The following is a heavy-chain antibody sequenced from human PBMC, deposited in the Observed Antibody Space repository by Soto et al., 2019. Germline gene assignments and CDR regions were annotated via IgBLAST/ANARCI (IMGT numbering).Heavy chain of an antibody. D-gene: IGHD2-21*02. CDR1: GFTCSHHW. J-gene: IGHJ4*02. CDR3: ARGNCSGDTCFFGGTH. CDR2: INSGGSRT. V-gene: IGHV3-74*01. Sequence: EVQLAESGGVLVQPGGSLRLSCVASGFTCSHHWMHWVRQAPGKGLVWVSRINSGGSRTNYADSVKGRFTISRDNAKNTLYLEMNSLSVEDTAVYYCARGNCSGDTCFFGGTHWGRGTLVTVSS.